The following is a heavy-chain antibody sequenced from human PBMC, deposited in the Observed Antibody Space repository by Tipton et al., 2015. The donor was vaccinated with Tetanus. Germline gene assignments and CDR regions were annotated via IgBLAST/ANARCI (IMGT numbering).Heavy chain of an antibody. D-gene: IGHD2-2*01. CDR3: ARRSYCSSSRCFDAFDL. J-gene: IGHJ3*01. V-gene: IGHV4-34*01. CDR1: GGSFSGNY. Sequence: TLSLTCGVSGGSFSGNYWSWIRQTPGKGLEWIGEINHRGGTMYNPSLKSRVTISGDTSNNQFSLNLTSVTAADTAVYYCARRSYCSSSRCFDAFDLWGQGTMVTVSS. CDR2: INHRGGT.